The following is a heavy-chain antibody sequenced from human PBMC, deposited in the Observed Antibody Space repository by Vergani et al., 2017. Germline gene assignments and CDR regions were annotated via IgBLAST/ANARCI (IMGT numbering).Heavy chain of an antibody. CDR3: VRDVRVSRT. J-gene: IGHJ3*01. CDR1: GFTFSSYA. V-gene: IGHV3-21*01. Sequence: VQLVESGGGVVQPGRSLRLSCAASGFTFSSYAMHWVRQAPGKGLEWVSGISGSGGFTYYADSVKGRFTISRDNAKNSLYLDMSSLRAEDTAVYYCVRDVRVSRTWGQGTLVAVSS. CDR2: ISGSGGFT.